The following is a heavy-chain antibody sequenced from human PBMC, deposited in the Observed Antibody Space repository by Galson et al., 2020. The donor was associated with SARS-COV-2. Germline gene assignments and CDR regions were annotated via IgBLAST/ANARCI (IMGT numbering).Heavy chain of an antibody. CDR3: ARAVLSDWYFDL. CDR1: GYTLTELS. D-gene: IGHD2-15*01. CDR2: FDPEDGET. Sequence: ASAKVSCKVSGYTLTELSMHWVRQAPGKGLEWMGGFDPEDGETIYAQKFQGRVTMTEDTSTDTAYMELSSLRSEDTAVYYCARAVLSDWYFDLWGRGTLVTVSS. V-gene: IGHV1-24*01. J-gene: IGHJ2*01.